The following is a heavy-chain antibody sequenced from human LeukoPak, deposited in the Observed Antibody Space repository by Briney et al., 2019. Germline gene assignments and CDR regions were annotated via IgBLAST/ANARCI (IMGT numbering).Heavy chain of an antibody. J-gene: IGHJ4*02. D-gene: IGHD3/OR15-3a*01. CDR3: ARRNDFFDY. Sequence: PSETLSLTCTVSGGSFSSDNYYWSWIRQPPGKELEWIGFIYHSGSTNYNPSFKSRVTISIDTTKNQFSLKLSSVTAADTAVYYCARRNDFFDYWGQGTLVTVSS. V-gene: IGHV4-61*01. CDR1: GGSFSSDNYY. CDR2: IYHSGST.